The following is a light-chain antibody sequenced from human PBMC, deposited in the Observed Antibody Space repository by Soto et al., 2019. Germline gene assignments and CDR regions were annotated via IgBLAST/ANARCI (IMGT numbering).Light chain of an antibody. CDR1: SSDVGSYNL. CDR3: CSYAGSSSLS. Sequence: QTVLTPPASLSGSPGPSITLSWTGTSSDVGSYNLVSWYQQHPGKAPKLMIYEVSKRPSGVSNRFSGSKSGNTASLTISGLQAEDEADYYCCSYAGSSSLSFGTGTKVTVL. CDR2: EVS. V-gene: IGLV2-23*02. J-gene: IGLJ1*01.